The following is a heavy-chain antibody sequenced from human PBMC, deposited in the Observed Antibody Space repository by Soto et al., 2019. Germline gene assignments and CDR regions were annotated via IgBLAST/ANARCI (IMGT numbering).Heavy chain of an antibody. Sequence: PSETLSLTCTVSGGSISSGGYYWSWIRQHPGKGLEWIGYIYYSGSTYYNPSLKSRVTISVDTSKNQFSLKLSSVTAADTAVYYCARVTRYYYDSSGYYGLFDYWGQGTLVTVSS. V-gene: IGHV4-31*03. CDR2: IYYSGST. CDR1: GGSISSGGYY. CDR3: ARVTRYYYDSSGYYGLFDY. J-gene: IGHJ4*02. D-gene: IGHD3-22*01.